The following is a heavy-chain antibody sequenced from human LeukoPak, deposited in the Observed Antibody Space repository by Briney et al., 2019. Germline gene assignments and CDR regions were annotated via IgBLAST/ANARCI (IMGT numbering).Heavy chain of an antibody. CDR1: GGSISTYY. Sequence: KPSETLSLTCTVSGGSISTYYWSWIRQPPGKGLEWIGYIYYRGSTNYNPSLKSRVTISVDTSRNQFSLKLSSVTAADTAVYFCARDRTHSYGSDFHYWGQGALVTVSS. D-gene: IGHD5-18*01. CDR3: ARDRTHSYGSDFHY. J-gene: IGHJ4*02. CDR2: IYYRGST. V-gene: IGHV4-59*01.